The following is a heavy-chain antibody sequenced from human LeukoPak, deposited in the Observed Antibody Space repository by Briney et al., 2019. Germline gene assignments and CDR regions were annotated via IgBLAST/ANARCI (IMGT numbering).Heavy chain of an antibody. D-gene: IGHD6-19*01. CDR2: INSDGSST. V-gene: IGHV3-74*01. J-gene: IGHJ4*02. CDR3: ARGLAVAGSFDY. Sequence: PGGSLRLSCAASGFTFSSYWMHWVRQAPGKGLVWVSCINSDGSSTSYADSVKGRFTISRDNAKNTLYLQMNSLRAEDTAVYYCARGLAVAGSFDYWGQGTLVTVSS. CDR1: GFTFSSYW.